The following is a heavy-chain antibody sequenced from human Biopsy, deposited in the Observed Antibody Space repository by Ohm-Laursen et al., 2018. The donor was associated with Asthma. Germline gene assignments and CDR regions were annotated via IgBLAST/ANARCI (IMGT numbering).Heavy chain of an antibody. J-gene: IGHJ6*02. V-gene: IGHV4-31*03. CDR3: ARDRSYSGSAGFGHYYGMDV. CDR2: IYYSGST. CDR1: GDSISSRGGHY. D-gene: IGHD5-12*01. Sequence: TLSLTCIVSGDSISSRGGHYWSWIRQHPGKGLEWIGYIYYSGSTYYNPSLKSRVTISVDTSKSQFSLKVRSVTAADTAVYYCARDRSYSGSAGFGHYYGMDVWGQGTTVTVSS.